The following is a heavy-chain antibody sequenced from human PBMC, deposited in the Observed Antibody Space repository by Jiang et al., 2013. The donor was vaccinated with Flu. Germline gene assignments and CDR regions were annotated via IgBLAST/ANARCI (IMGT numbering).Heavy chain of an antibody. V-gene: IGHV4-39*01. D-gene: IGHD2-2*02. CDR1: GVSISSTTDY. Sequence: LLKPSETLSLTCTVSGVSISSTTDYWGWIRQPPGKGLEWIGSIYYSGTSYFNPSLKSRVTMSVDTSKNQFSLNVNSVTAAGTAFYYCARLPNTYTRKSWFDSWGQGTLVTVSS. J-gene: IGHJ5*01. CDR3: ARLPNTYTRKSWFDS. CDR2: IYYSGTS.